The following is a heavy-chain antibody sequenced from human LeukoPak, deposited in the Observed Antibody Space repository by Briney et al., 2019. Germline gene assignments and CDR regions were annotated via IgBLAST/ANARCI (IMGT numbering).Heavy chain of an antibody. Sequence: GGSLRLSCAASGFTFSSYWMTWVRQAPGKGLEWVANIKQDGGEKSYVDSVKGRFTISRDNAKNSLYLQMDSLRAEDTAVYYCARKTFYXDNXXXYFDYWGXGTLVTV. CDR3: ARKTFYXDNXXXYFDY. CDR1: GFTFSSYW. V-gene: IGHV3-7*01. CDR2: IKQDGGEK. J-gene: IGHJ4*02. D-gene: IGHD3-22*01.